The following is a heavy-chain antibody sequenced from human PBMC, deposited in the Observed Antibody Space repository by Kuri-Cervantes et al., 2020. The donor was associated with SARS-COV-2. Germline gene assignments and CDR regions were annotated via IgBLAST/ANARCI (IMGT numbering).Heavy chain of an antibody. CDR2: FDPEDGET. Sequence: ASVKVSCKASGYTFTAYYIHWVRQAPGKGLEWMGGFDPEDGETIYAQKFQGRVTMTEDTSTDTAYMELSSLRSEDTAVYYCATAPGLPSGSINWFDPWGQGTLVTVS. D-gene: IGHD3-10*01. V-gene: IGHV1-24*01. CDR3: ATAPGLPSGSINWFDP. CDR1: GYTFTAYY. J-gene: IGHJ5*02.